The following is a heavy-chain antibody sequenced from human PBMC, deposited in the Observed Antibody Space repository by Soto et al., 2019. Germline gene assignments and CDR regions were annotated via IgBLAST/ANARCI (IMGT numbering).Heavy chain of an antibody. Sequence: GASVKLSCKASGGTFCSDAISWVRQAPGQGLEWMGGIIPLFGTANYGQEFQGRVMITADEYTISAYMEMSSLTSEDTAVYYCVRGDGYSDHALDISGQGTMDTVSS. J-gene: IGHJ3*02. D-gene: IGHD3-3*01. CDR1: GGTFCSDA. V-gene: IGHV1-69*13. CDR2: IIPLFGTA. CDR3: VRGDGYSDHALDI.